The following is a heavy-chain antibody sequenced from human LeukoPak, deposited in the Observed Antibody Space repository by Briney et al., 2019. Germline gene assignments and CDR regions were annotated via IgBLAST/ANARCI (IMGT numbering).Heavy chain of an antibody. Sequence: ASVKVSCRASGYTFTGYYMHWVRQAPGQGLEWMGWINPNSGGTNYAQKFQGRVTMTRDTSISTAYMELSRLRSDDTAVYYCARDRGRESAATSGYFDYWGQGTLVTVSS. CDR2: INPNSGGT. V-gene: IGHV1-2*02. D-gene: IGHD2-15*01. CDR3: ARDRGRESAATSGYFDY. CDR1: GYTFTGYY. J-gene: IGHJ4*02.